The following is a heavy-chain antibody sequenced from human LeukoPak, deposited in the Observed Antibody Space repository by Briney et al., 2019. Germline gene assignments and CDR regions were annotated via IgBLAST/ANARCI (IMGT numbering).Heavy chain of an antibody. CDR2: IYYSGST. J-gene: IGHJ4*02. Sequence: SETLSLTCTVCGGFISSYYWSWIRQPPGKELEWIGYIYYSGSTNYNPSLKSRVTISVDTSKNQFSLKLSSVTAADTAVYYCARVSYYFDYWGQGTLVTVSS. V-gene: IGHV4-59*01. CDR1: GGFISSYY. CDR3: ARVSYYFDY. D-gene: IGHD1-26*01.